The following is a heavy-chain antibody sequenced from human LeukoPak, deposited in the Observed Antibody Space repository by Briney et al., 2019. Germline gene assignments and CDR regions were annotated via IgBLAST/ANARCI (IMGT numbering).Heavy chain of an antibody. CDR3: ARRRITNFGVVGAFDI. CDR2: IYTSGST. J-gene: IGHJ3*02. V-gene: IGHV4-4*07. Sequence: PSETLSLTCTVSGGSISSYYWSWIRQPAGKGLEWIGRIYTSGSTYYNPSLKSRVTISVDTSKNQFSLKLSSVTAADTAVYYCARRRITNFGVVGAFDIWGQGTMVTVSS. CDR1: GGSISSYY. D-gene: IGHD3-3*01.